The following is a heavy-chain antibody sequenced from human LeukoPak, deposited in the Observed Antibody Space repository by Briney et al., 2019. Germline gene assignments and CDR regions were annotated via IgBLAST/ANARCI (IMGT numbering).Heavy chain of an antibody. V-gene: IGHV1-8*01. CDR1: GYTFSNYD. CDR2: MNPNSGRR. CDR3: ARGLRSDY. D-gene: IGHD3-16*02. Sequence: GASVKVSCKASGYTFSNYDINWVRQAPGQGLEWMGWMNPNSGRRVYAQKFQGRVTMTRNSSINTAYMELTSLRSDDTAVYYCARGLRSDYWSQGTLVTVSS. J-gene: IGHJ4*02.